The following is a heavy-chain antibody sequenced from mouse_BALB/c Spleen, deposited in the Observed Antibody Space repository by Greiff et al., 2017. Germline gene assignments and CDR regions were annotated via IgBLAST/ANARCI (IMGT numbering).Heavy chain of an antibody. CDR2: ISYSGST. CDR3: ATYPLFAY. CDR1: GYSITSDYA. V-gene: IGHV3-2*02. D-gene: IGHD2-10*01. J-gene: IGHJ3*01. Sequence: EVQLQESGPGLVKPSQSLSLTCTVTGYSITSDYAWNWIRQFPGNKLEWMGYISYSGSTSYNPSLKSRISITRDTSKNQFFLQLNSVTTEDTATYYCATYPLFAYWGQGTLVTVSA.